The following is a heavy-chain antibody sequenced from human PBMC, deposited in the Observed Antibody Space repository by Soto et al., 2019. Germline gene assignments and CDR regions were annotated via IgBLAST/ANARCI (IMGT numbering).Heavy chain of an antibody. V-gene: IGHV4-4*07. CDR1: DGTISTHS. J-gene: IGHJ4*02. Sequence: SQTLPLTWTVSDGTISTHSCSWIRPPAGKGLEWIGRIDASGSTDYDPSLKSRVTMSVDTSKNQISLTLSSVTAADTAVYYCARGGHDFWSGPFDYWGQGAQVTVSS. CDR3: ARGGHDFWSGPFDY. CDR2: IDASGST. D-gene: IGHD3-3*01.